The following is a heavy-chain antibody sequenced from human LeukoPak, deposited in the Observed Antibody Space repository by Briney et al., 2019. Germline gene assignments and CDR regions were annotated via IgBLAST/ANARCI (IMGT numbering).Heavy chain of an antibody. D-gene: IGHD7-27*01. Sequence: GGSLRLSCAASGFTVSSNYMSWVRQAPGKGLEWVANIKQDGSDKYYVDSVKGRFTICRDNAQSSLYLQMGSLRPEDTAVYYCARMGGSHWGREVNWFDPWGQGTLVAVSS. J-gene: IGHJ5*02. CDR2: IKQDGSDK. V-gene: IGHV3-7*01. CDR3: ARMGGSHWGREVNWFDP. CDR1: GFTVSSNY.